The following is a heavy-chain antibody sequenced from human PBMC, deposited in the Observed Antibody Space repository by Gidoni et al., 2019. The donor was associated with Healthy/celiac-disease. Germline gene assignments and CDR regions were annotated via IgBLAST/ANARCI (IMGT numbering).Heavy chain of an antibody. CDR2: IIPILGIA. CDR3: ARDVEMATILWDRYYFDY. J-gene: IGHJ4*02. Sequence: QVQLVQSGAEVKKPGSSVKVSCKASGGTFRSYAISWVRQAPGQGLEWMGRIIPILGIANYAQKFQGRVTITADKSTSTAYMELSSLRSEDTAVYYCARDVEMATILWDRYYFDYWGQGTLVTVSS. V-gene: IGHV1-69*09. CDR1: GGTFRSYA. D-gene: IGHD5-12*01.